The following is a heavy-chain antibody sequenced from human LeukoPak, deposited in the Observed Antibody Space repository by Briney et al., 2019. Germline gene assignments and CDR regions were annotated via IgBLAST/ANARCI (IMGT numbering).Heavy chain of an antibody. D-gene: IGHD3-10*01. CDR1: GFTFSSYE. CDR3: ARAYYYDSGSPDY. CDR2: ISSSGSTI. Sequence: GGSLRLSCAASGFTFSSYEMNWVRQAPGKGLEWVSYISSSGSTIYYADSVRGRFTISRDNSKNTLYLQVNSLRAEDTAVYFCARAYYYDSGSPDYWGQGTLVTVSS. V-gene: IGHV3-48*03. J-gene: IGHJ4*02.